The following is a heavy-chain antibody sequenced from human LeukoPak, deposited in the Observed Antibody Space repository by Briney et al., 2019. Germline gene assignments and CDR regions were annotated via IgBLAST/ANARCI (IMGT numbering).Heavy chain of an antibody. Sequence: SETLSLTCTVSGGSISSYYWSWIRQPPGKGLEWIGYIYYSGSTNYNPSLKSRVTISVDTSKNQFSLKLSSVTAADTAVYYCARGPILVRNWFDPWGQGTLVTVSS. CDR2: IYYSGST. J-gene: IGHJ5*02. CDR1: GGSISSYY. CDR3: ARGPILVRNWFDP. V-gene: IGHV4-59*01. D-gene: IGHD3-22*01.